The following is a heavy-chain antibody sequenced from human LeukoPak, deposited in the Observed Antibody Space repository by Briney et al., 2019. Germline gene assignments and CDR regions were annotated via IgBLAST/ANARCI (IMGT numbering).Heavy chain of an antibody. CDR3: ARDQEIAAAYAFY. CDR1: GFIFSSYS. Sequence: GGSLRLSCAASGFIFSSYSMNWVRQAPGKGLEWVSYISSSGSTIYYADSVKGRFTISRDNAKNSLYLQMNSLRAEDTAVYYCARDQEIAAAYAFYWGQGTLVTVSS. CDR2: ISSSGSTI. V-gene: IGHV3-48*04. J-gene: IGHJ4*02. D-gene: IGHD6-13*01.